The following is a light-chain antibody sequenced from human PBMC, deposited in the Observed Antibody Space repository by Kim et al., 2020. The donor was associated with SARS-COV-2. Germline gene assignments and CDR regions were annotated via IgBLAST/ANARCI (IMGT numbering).Light chain of an antibody. Sequence: AAVGDRVTITCRASQGISRWLAWYQQKPGTAPKPLIYTATTLESGVPSRFSGSGSGTYFTLTISSLQPEDFATYYCQQYKSYPVTFGQGTRLEIK. V-gene: IGKV1D-16*01. CDR3: QQYKSYPVT. CDR2: TAT. J-gene: IGKJ5*01. CDR1: QGISRW.